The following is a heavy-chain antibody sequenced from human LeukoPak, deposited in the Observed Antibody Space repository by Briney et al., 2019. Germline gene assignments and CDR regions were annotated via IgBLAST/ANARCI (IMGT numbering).Heavy chain of an antibody. Sequence: PGRSLRLSCAASGFAFSRYGMHWLRQVPGTGLEWVAVMWYDGSNEAYAHSVRGRFTISRDNSKNTLYLQMNSLRAEDTAVYYCARVDYGDHQYFQHWGQGTLVTVSS. J-gene: IGHJ1*01. CDR2: MWYDGSNE. D-gene: IGHD4-17*01. CDR3: ARVDYGDHQYFQH. CDR1: GFAFSRYG. V-gene: IGHV3-33*01.